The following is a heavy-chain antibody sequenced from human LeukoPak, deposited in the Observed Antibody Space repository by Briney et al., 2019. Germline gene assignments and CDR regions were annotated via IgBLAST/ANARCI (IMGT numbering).Heavy chain of an antibody. CDR3: ARGRRSYYYDSSGLSDAFDI. D-gene: IGHD3-22*01. Sequence: ASVKVSCKASGYTFTSYDINWVRQATGQGLEWMGWMNPSSGNTGYAQKFQGRVTMTRNTSISTAYMELSSLRSEDTAVYYCARGRRSYYYDSSGLSDAFDIWGQGTMVTVSS. V-gene: IGHV1-8*01. CDR2: MNPSSGNT. J-gene: IGHJ3*02. CDR1: GYTFTSYD.